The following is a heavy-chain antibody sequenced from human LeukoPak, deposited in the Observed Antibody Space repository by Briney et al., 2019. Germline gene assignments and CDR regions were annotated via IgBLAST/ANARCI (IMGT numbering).Heavy chain of an antibody. Sequence: GGSLRLSCAVSGITFSSYWMHWVRQDPGRGLLWVSRINTQGTYTNYADSVKGRFTISRDNSKNTLYLQMNSLRAEDTAVYYCAKDPSAGYCSGGSCYNYWGQGTLVTVSS. CDR1: GITFSSYW. V-gene: IGHV3-74*01. CDR2: INTQGTYT. J-gene: IGHJ4*02. D-gene: IGHD2-15*01. CDR3: AKDPSAGYCSGGSCYNY.